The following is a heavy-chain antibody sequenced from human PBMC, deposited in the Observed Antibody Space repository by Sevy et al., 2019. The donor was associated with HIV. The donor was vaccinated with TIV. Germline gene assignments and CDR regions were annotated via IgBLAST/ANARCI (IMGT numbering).Heavy chain of an antibody. D-gene: IGHD3-10*01. CDR3: ARVRGTISPYYYFGMDV. V-gene: IGHV3-49*03. CDR2: IRSNTFGAKT. CDR1: GFTFGDYA. J-gene: IGHJ6*02. Sequence: GGSLRLSCTASGFTFGDYAMNWLRQAPGKGLEWVGFIRSNTFGAKTEYAAYVKGRFTIYRDDSKSIAYLQMNSLKTEDTAVYFCARVRGTISPYYYFGMDVWGQGTTVTVSS.